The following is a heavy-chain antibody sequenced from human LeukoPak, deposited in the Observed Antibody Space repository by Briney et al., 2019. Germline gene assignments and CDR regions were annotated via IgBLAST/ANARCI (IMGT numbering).Heavy chain of an antibody. CDR3: ARHCCSGPAKRVFDI. Sequence: SETLSLTCTVSGGSIISSDYHWGWVRQPPGKGLEWIGTISYSGNTDYNPSLRSRVTISIDTSNNQFPLRLGPVTAADTAVYHCARHCCSGPAKRVFDIWGQGTMATVSS. CDR2: ISYSGNT. J-gene: IGHJ3*02. CDR1: GGSIISSDYH. V-gene: IGHV4-39*01. D-gene: IGHD2-15*01.